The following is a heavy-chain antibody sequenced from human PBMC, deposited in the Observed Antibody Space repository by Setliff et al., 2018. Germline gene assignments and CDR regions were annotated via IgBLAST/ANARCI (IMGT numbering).Heavy chain of an antibody. CDR1: GFTFSTYS. D-gene: IGHD3-9*01. Sequence: GAYLRLSCAASGFTFSTYSMSWVRQAPGKGLEWVSAISGDSVYIYYADSVKGRFTISRDNSKNTLYLQMRSLRAEDTAIYYCANHNPARRALNGTPLDNWGQGTLVTVSS. CDR3: ANHNPARRALNGTPLDN. V-gene: IGHV3-23*01. J-gene: IGHJ4*02. CDR2: ISGDSVYI.